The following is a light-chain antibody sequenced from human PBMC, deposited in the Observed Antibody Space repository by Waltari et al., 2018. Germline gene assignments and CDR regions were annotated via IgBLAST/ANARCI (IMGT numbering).Light chain of an antibody. CDR3: QQYGRSPPYT. Sequence: EIVLTQSPGTLSLSPGERAPLSRRASQSVISNFLAWYHQKPGQAPWLLIYCASSRAAGIPDRFSGSGSGTDFTLSISRLEPEDFGVYFCQQYGRSPPYTFGQGTKLEIK. CDR1: QSVISNF. J-gene: IGKJ2*01. CDR2: CAS. V-gene: IGKV3-20*01.